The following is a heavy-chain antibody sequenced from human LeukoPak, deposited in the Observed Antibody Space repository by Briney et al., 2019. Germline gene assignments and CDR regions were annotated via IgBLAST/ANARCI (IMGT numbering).Heavy chain of an antibody. D-gene: IGHD2-15*01. CDR2: IYYSRST. CDR1: GGSINSNY. V-gene: IGHV4-59*01. CDR3: ARGAGWWDY. J-gene: IGHJ4*02. Sequence: PSETLSLTCTVSGGSINSNYWSWIRQPPGKGLEWIGYIYYSRSTNYNPSLKSRVTISVDTSKKQFSLKLSSVTATDTAVYYCARGAGWWDYWGQGTLVTVSS.